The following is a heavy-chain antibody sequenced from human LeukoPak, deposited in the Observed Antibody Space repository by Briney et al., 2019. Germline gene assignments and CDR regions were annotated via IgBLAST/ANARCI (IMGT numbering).Heavy chain of an antibody. V-gene: IGHV3-48*02. J-gene: IGHJ3*02. CDR1: GFTFSSYS. D-gene: IGHD3-9*01. CDR3: ARNHYDILTGYYGTYSDM. Sequence: GGSLRLSCAASGFTFSSYSMNWVRQAPGKGLEWVSYISSGGTYIYYADSVEGRFTISRDNAKNSLYLQMSSLRDEDTAVYYCARNHYDILTGYYGTYSDMWGQGTMVTVSS. CDR2: ISSGGTYI.